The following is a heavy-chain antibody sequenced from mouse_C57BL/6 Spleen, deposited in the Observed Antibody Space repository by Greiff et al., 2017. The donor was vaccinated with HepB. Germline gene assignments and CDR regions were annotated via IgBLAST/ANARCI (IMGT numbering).Heavy chain of an antibody. J-gene: IGHJ3*01. Sequence: EVQVVESGGGLVQPGGSMKLSCVASGFTFSNYWMNWVRQSPEKGLEWVAQIRLKSDNYATHYAESVKGRFTISRDDSKSSVYLQMNNLRAEDTGIYYCTEATAQVAWFAYWGQGTLVTVSA. CDR2: IRLKSDNYAT. CDR3: TEATAQVAWFAY. V-gene: IGHV6-3*01. D-gene: IGHD3-2*02. CDR1: GFTFSNYW.